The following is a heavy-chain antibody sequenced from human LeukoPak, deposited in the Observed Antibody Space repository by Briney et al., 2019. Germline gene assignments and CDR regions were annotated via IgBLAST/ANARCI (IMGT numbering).Heavy chain of an antibody. CDR2: ISGGGDAT. CDR1: GFTFSSYG. J-gene: IGHJ4*02. V-gene: IGHV3-23*01. Sequence: PGGSLRLSCAASGFTFSSYGMHWVRQAPGKGLEWVSTISGGGDATYYADSVKSRFTISRDNSKNTLYLQMNSLRVEDTAVYYCARDSSMLRGPLVIYYFDFWGQGTLVTVSS. CDR3: ARDSSMLRGPLVIYYFDF. D-gene: IGHD3-10*01.